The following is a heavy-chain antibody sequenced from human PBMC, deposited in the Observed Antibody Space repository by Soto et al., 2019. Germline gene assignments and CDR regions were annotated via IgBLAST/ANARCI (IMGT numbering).Heavy chain of an antibody. J-gene: IGHJ4*02. CDR2: IHYSGST. D-gene: IGHD6-13*01. CDR1: GGSLSSGNHY. V-gene: IGHV4-61*01. CDR3: ARINWDSSNWYYFDY. Sequence: PSETLSLTCTVSGGSLSSGNHYWSWIRQPPGKGLEWIGYIHYSGSTIYDPSLNSRVTMSIDKSKNQFSLKLSSVTAADTAVYYCARINWDSSNWYYFDYWGQGTLVTVSS.